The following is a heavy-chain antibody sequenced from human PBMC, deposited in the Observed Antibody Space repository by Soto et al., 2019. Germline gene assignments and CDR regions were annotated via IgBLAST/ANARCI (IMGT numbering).Heavy chain of an antibody. J-gene: IGHJ4*02. CDR1: RFTFSNYA. D-gene: IGHD3-10*01. CDR2: ISSSGLST. CDR3: AKLVGRYYLDY. Sequence: SLSCAASRFTFSNYAMSWVRQAPGKGLEWVSGISSSGLSTYYVDSVKGRFTISRDNSKNTLSLQMNSLSPEDTAVYYCAKLVGRYYLDYWGQGTLVTV. V-gene: IGHV3-23*01.